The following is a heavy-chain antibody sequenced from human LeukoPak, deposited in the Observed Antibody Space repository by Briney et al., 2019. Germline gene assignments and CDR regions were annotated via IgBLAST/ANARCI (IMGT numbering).Heavy chain of an antibody. D-gene: IGHD3-10*01. CDR2: IYYSGST. V-gene: IGHV4-59*01. J-gene: IGHJ3*02. CDR1: GGSISSYY. Sequence: PSETLSLTCTVSGGSISSYYWSWIRQPPGKGLEWIGYIYYSGSTNYNPSLKSRVTISVDTSKNQFYTAVYYCARDRGERLEHNAFDIWGQGTMVTVSS. CDR3: NAFDI.